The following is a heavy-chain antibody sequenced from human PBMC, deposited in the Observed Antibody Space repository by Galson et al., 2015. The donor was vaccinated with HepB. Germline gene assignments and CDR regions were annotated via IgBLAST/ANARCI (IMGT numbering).Heavy chain of an antibody. Sequence: SLRLSCAASGFTFSSYAMHWVRQAPGKGLEWVAVISYDGSNKYYADSVKGRFTISRDNSKNTLYLQMNSLRAEDTAVYYCARDGVAAAGNFDYWGQGTLVTVSS. D-gene: IGHD6-13*01. J-gene: IGHJ4*02. CDR1: GFTFSSYA. CDR3: ARDGVAAAGNFDY. V-gene: IGHV3-30-3*01. CDR2: ISYDGSNK.